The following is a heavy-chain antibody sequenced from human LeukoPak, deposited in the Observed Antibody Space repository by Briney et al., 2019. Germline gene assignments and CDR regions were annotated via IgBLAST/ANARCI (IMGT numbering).Heavy chain of an antibody. CDR1: GDSVSSNSAT. CDR3: ASHDFDY. V-gene: IGHV6-1*01. J-gene: IGHJ4*02. CDR2: TYYRSKWYN. Sequence: SQTLSLTCAISGDSVSSNSATWSWIRQSPSRGLEWLGRTYYRSKWYNDYAVSVKSRITINPDTSKNQFSLHLNSVTPEDTAVYYCASHDFDYWGQGTLATVSS.